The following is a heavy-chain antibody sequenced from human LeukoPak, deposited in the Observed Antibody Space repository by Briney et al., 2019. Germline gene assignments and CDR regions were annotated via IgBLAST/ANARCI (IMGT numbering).Heavy chain of an antibody. V-gene: IGHV5-51*01. J-gene: IGHJ4*02. D-gene: IGHD3-22*01. CDR1: GYSFTSYW. CDR3: VRVAYSSGLEYYFDY. Sequence: MLGESLKISCKGSGYSFTSYWIGWVRLMPGEGLEWMGIIHPGDSDTRYSPSFQGQVTISADKSISTAYLQWSSLKASDTAMYYCVRVAYSSGLEYYFDYWGQGTLVTVSS. CDR2: IHPGDSDT.